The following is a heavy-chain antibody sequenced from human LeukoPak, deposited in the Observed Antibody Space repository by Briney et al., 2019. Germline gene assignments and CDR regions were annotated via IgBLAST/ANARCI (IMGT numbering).Heavy chain of an antibody. CDR3: AKTEEYSSSSHAFDY. CDR2: ISGDGGST. D-gene: IGHD6-6*01. J-gene: IGHJ4*02. Sequence: PGGSLRLSCAASGYTFDDYAMHWVLQAPGKGLEWVSLISGDGGSTYYADSVKGRFTISRDNSKNSLYLQMNSLRTEDTALYYCAKTEEYSSSSHAFDYWGQGTLVTVSS. CDR1: GYTFDDYA. V-gene: IGHV3-43*02.